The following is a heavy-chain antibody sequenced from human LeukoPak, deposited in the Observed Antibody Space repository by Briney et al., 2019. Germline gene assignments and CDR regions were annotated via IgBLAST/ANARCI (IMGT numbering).Heavy chain of an antibody. CDR1: GGSISSYY. CDR2: IYTSGST. J-gene: IGHJ4*02. D-gene: IGHD3-10*01. CDR3: ARQGKITMVRGVIE. V-gene: IGHV4-4*09. Sequence: SETLSLTCTVSGGSISSYYWSWIRQPPGKGLEWIGYIYTSGSTNYNPSLKSRVTISVDTSKNQFSLKLSSVTAADTAVYYCARQGKITMVRGVIEWGQGTQVTVST.